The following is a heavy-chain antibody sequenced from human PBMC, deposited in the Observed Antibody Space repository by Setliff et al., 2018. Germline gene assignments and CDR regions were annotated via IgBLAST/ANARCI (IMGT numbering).Heavy chain of an antibody. CDR3: ARDRVVVLAGRRGFYFDY. Sequence: SETLSLTCTVSGGSISSHYWTWIRQPAGKGLEWIGRLYTSGDTNYNPSLKSRVSMSLDTSKNQFSLKLSSVTAADTAVYYCARDRVVVLAGRRGFYFDYWGQGTLVTVLL. J-gene: IGHJ4*02. D-gene: IGHD2-15*01. CDR1: GGSISSHY. CDR2: LYTSGDT. V-gene: IGHV4-4*07.